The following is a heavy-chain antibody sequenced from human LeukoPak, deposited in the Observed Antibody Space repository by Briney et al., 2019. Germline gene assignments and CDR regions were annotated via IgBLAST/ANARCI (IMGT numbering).Heavy chain of an antibody. CDR2: INPKGGTP. J-gene: IGHJ1*01. V-gene: IGHV1-46*01. CDR3: TRAPNFDSGSYRHFQQ. CDR1: GQTFTFYF. D-gene: IGHD3-10*01. Sequence: AASVKASCKAAGQTFTFYFMHWVRQAPGQGFEWMGVINPKGGTPTYAQKFQGRVSMTTDTSTNTVYMELNSLRSDDTAVYYCTRAPNFDSGSYRHFQQWGQGTLVIVS.